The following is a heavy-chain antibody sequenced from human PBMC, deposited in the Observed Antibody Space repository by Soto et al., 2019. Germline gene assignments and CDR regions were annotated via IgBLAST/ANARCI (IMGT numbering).Heavy chain of an antibody. J-gene: IGHJ4*02. D-gene: IGHD2-21*02. CDR3: ARAPYVKVTENIMFDY. Sequence: SETLSLTCTVSGGSISSYYWSWIRQPPGKGLEWIGYIYYSGSTNYNPSLKSRVTISVDTSKNQFSLKLSSVTAADTAVYYCARAPYVKVTENIMFDYRGQGTRVTVS. CDR2: IYYSGST. CDR1: GGSISSYY. V-gene: IGHV4-59*01.